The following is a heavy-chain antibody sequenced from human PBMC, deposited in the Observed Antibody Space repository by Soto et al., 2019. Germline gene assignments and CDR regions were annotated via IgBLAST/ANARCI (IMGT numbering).Heavy chain of an antibody. CDR1: GFAFDVHR. D-gene: IGHD2-15*01. CDR3: ARDGDVSYCSGGSCYLHGMDV. J-gene: IGHJ6*02. V-gene: IGHV3-21*01. CDR2: ITSHSVYI. Sequence: GGSLRLSCEASGFAFDVHRMNWVRQVRGRGLEWVASITSHSVYIWYADSVRGRFTISRDNAKNSLYLQMNSLRAEDTAVYYCARDGDVSYCSGGSCYLHGMDVWGQGTTVTVSS.